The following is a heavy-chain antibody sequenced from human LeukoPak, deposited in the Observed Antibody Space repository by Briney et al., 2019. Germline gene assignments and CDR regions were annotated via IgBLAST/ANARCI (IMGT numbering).Heavy chain of an antibody. J-gene: IGHJ4*02. Sequence: GGSLRLSCAASGFTFSSYALSWVRQAPGKGLEWVSTISGSGYSTYYADSVKGRFTIFRDNSKNTLHLQMNSLRADDTAVYYCARDPCGGSCYYFDYWGQRILVTVSS. V-gene: IGHV3-23*01. CDR1: GFTFSSYA. CDR2: ISGSGYST. CDR3: ARDPCGGSCYYFDY. D-gene: IGHD2-15*01.